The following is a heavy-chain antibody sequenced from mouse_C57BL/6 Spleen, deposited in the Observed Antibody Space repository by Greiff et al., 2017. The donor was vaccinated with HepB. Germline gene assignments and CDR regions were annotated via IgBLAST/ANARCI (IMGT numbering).Heavy chain of an antibody. Sequence: VQLQQPGAELVMPGASVKLSCKASGYTFTSYWMHWVKQRPGQGLEWIGEIDPSDSYTNYNQKFKGKSTLTVDKSSSTAYMQLSSLTSEDSAVYYCARGAGSSPFDDWGQGTTLTVSS. D-gene: IGHD1-1*01. J-gene: IGHJ2*01. V-gene: IGHV1-69*01. CDR1: GYTFTSYW. CDR2: IDPSDSYT. CDR3: ARGAGSSPFDD.